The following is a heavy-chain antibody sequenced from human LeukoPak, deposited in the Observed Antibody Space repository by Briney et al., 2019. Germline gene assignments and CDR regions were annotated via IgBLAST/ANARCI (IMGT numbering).Heavy chain of an antibody. V-gene: IGHV3-11*06. CDR2: IISSSSYT. CDR3: ARDFEFAFDY. J-gene: IGHJ4*02. Sequence: PGGFLRLSCAASGFTFSDYYMSWIRQAPGKGLEWVSYIISSSSYTNYADSVKGRFTISRDSAKNSLYLQMNSLRDEDTAVYYCARDFEFAFDYWGQGILVTVSS. CDR1: GFTFSDYY. D-gene: IGHD3-10*01.